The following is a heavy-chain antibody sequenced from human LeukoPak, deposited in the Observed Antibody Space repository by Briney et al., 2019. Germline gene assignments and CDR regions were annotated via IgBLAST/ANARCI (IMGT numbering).Heavy chain of an antibody. V-gene: IGHV1-46*01. CDR1: GGTFSSYA. J-gene: IGHJ4*02. Sequence: GASVKVSCKASGGTFSSYAISWVRQAPGQGLEWMGIINPSGGSTSYAQKFQGRVTMTRDTSTSTVYMELSSLRSEDTAVYYCAREEVGATDFDYWGQGTLVTVSS. D-gene: IGHD1-26*01. CDR2: INPSGGST. CDR3: AREEVGATDFDY.